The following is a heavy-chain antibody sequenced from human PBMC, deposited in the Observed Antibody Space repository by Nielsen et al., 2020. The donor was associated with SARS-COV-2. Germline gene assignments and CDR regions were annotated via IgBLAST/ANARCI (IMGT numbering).Heavy chain of an antibody. V-gene: IGHV3-23*01. CDR1: GFTFSNYA. CDR3: AKDRGPTVVTYDFDY. D-gene: IGHD4-23*01. J-gene: IGHJ4*02. CDR2: ISSGGSRT. Sequence: GESLKISCAASGFTFSNYAMTWVRQAPGKGLEWVSTISSGGSRTYYADSVKGRFTISRDNSKNTLYLQMNSLRAEDTAVYFCAKDRGPTVVTYDFDYWGQGTLVTVSS.